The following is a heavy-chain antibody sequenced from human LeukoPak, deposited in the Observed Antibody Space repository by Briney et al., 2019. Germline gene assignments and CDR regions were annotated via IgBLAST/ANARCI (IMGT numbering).Heavy chain of an antibody. J-gene: IGHJ4*02. CDR2: INPTGGGT. CDR1: GYTFTNYF. D-gene: IGHD2/OR15-2a*01. CDR3: ARGQNKCLGH. V-gene: IGHV1-46*01. Sequence: GASVTVSCTASGYTFTNYFMHWVRQVPGQGLEWMGVINPTGGGTTYARRFQGRVTMTRDTSTSTVHMELSSLRSEDTAVYYCARGQNKCLGHWGQGTLVTVSS.